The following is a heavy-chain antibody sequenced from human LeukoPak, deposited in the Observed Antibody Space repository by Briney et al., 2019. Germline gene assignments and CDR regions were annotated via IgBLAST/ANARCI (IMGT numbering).Heavy chain of an antibody. CDR3: ARAGYSYGSDV. V-gene: IGHV4-34*01. CDR2: INHSGST. CDR1: GGSFSGYY. Sequence: PSETLSLTCAVYGGSFSGYYWSWIRQPPGKGLEWIGEINHSGSTNYNPSLKSRVTISVDTSKNQFSLKLSSVTAADTAVYYCARAGYSYGSDVWGQGTMVTVSS. J-gene: IGHJ3*01. D-gene: IGHD5-18*01.